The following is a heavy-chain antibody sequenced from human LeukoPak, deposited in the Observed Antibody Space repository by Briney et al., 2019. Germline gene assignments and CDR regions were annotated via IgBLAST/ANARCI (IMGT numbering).Heavy chain of an antibody. CDR3: ARSPSSYYYYYGMDV. CDR1: GFTFSTYE. V-gene: IGHV3-48*03. Sequence: GGSLRLSCAASGFTFSTYEMNWVRQAPGKGLEWVSYISSSGTTIYYADSVRGRFTISRDDAKNSLYLQMNSLRAEDTAVYCCARSPSSYYYYYGMDVWGQGTTVTVSS. J-gene: IGHJ6*02. CDR2: ISSSGTTI. D-gene: IGHD1-26*01.